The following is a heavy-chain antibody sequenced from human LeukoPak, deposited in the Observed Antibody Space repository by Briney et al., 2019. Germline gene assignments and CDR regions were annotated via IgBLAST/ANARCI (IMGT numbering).Heavy chain of an antibody. CDR2: IKKDGSEK. Sequence: GGSLRLSCAASGFIFNNYWMSWVRQASGKGLEWVANIKKDGSEKYYPDSVKGRFTISRDNAKNSLYLQLNSLRAEDTAVYYCARAQGYFDLWGQGTLVSVSS. J-gene: IGHJ4*02. CDR3: ARAQGYFDL. CDR1: GFIFNNYW. V-gene: IGHV3-7*01.